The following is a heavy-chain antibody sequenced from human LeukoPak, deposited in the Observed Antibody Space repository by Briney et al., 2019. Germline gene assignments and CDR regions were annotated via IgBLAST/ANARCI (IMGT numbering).Heavy chain of an antibody. CDR3: ARDHYGGNSLDY. CDR1: GFTFSSYS. CDR2: INRSGST. Sequence: GSLRLSCAASGFTFSSYSMNWVRQAPGKGLEWIGEINRSGSTNYNPSLKSRVTISVDTSKNQFSLKLSSVTAADTAVYYCARDHYGGNSLDYWGQGTLVTVSS. D-gene: IGHD4-23*01. V-gene: IGHV4-34*01. J-gene: IGHJ4*02.